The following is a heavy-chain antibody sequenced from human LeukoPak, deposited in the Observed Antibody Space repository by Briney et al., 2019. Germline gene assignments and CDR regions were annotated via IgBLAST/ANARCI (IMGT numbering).Heavy chain of an antibody. CDR3: GRGHRYSRD. V-gene: IGHV4-4*09. Sequence: SETLSLSCNVSGDSVSSGYWTWIRQSPAKGLEWIGFIYDNGVTDYNPSLKSRLIISLDTSKNQFSPNLRSVSAADSAIYCAGRGHRYSRDWGQGILVTVSS. J-gene: IGHJ1*01. D-gene: IGHD2-15*01. CDR1: GDSVSSGY. CDR2: IYDNGVT.